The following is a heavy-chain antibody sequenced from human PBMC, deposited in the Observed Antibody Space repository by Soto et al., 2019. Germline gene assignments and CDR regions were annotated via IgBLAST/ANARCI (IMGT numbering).Heavy chain of an antibody. J-gene: IGHJ4*02. Sequence: QLQLQESGPGLVKPSETLSLTCTVSGGSISSSSYYWGWIRQPPGKGLEWIGSIYYSGSTYYNPSLKSRVTIPVITSKNQFSLKLSSVSAADTAVYYCASQDYYDSSGYYSALPIDYWGQGTLVTFSS. V-gene: IGHV4-39*01. CDR2: IYYSGST. CDR1: GGSISSSSYY. D-gene: IGHD3-22*01. CDR3: ASQDYYDSSGYYSALPIDY.